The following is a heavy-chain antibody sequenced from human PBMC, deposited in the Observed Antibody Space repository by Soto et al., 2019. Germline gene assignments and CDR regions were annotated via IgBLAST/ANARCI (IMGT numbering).Heavy chain of an antibody. V-gene: IGHV1-69*13. CDR2: IIPIFGTA. J-gene: IGHJ4*02. Sequence: SVKVSCKASGGTFSSYAISWVRQAPGQGLEWMGGIIPIFGTANYAQKFQGRVTITADESTSTAYMELSSLRSEDTAVYYCARLLPSGSYPRYDYWGQGTLVTVSS. CDR1: GGTFSSYA. D-gene: IGHD3-10*01. CDR3: ARLLPSGSYPRYDY.